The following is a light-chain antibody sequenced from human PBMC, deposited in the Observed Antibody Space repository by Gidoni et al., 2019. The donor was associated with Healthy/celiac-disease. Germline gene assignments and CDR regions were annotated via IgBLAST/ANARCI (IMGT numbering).Light chain of an antibody. J-gene: IGKJ1*01. V-gene: IGKV1-39*01. CDR3: QQSYSTPPT. Sequence: DIEMTQSPSSLSASVGDRVTITCRASQSISSYVNWYQQKPGKAPTLLTYAASSLQSGVPSRFSVSASGTDFTLTISSLQPEDFATYYCQQSYSTPPTFGQGTKLEIK. CDR2: AAS. CDR1: QSISSY.